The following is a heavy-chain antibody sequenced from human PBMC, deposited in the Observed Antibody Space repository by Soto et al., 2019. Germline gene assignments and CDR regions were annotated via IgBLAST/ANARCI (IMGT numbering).Heavy chain of an antibody. D-gene: IGHD6-19*01. CDR2: ISWNRGTI. Sequence: EVQLLESGGGLVQPGRSLRLSCAASGFTFDLYAMHWVRQAPGKGLEWVSSISWNRGTIAYAESVTGRIIISRDNAKNSLHLQTKSLSTKDTALYYCVPDNRSSGWDSDYWGQGPLVTVSS. J-gene: IGHJ4*02. CDR3: VPDNRSSGWDSDY. CDR1: GFTFDLYA. V-gene: IGHV3-9*01.